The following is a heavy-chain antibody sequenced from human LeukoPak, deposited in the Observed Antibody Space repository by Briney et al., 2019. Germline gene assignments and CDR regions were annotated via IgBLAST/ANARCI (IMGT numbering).Heavy chain of an antibody. CDR3: ARDGVDSSGYYTDY. Sequence: PGGSLRLSCAASGFTFSSYSMNWVRQAPGKGLEWVSSISSSSSYIYYADSVKGRFTISRDNAKNSLYLQMNSLRAEDTAVYYCARDGVDSSGYYTDYWGQGTLVTVSS. J-gene: IGHJ4*02. CDR2: ISSSSSYI. CDR1: GFTFSSYS. V-gene: IGHV3-21*01. D-gene: IGHD3-22*01.